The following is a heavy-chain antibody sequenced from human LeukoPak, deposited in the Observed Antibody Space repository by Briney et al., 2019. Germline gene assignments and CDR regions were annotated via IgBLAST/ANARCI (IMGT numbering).Heavy chain of an antibody. D-gene: IGHD5-24*01. CDR3: AKKGGKKEGYNFYARDV. J-gene: IGHJ6*04. Sequence: SETLSLTCAVYGGSFSGYYWSWIRQPPGKGLEWIGYISYSGSTNYNPSLKSRVTISLDTSKNQFSLRLSSVTAADTAVYYCAKKGGKKEGYNFYARDVGAKGPRVPV. CDR1: GGSFSGYY. V-gene: IGHV4-59*08. CDR2: ISYSGST.